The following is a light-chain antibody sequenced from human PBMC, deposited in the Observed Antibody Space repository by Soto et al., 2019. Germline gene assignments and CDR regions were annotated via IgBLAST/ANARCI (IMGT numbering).Light chain of an antibody. CDR3: SSYSSSSTLNV. V-gene: IGLV2-14*01. Sequence: QSALTQPASVSGSPGQSITISCTGTSRDIGDYNYVSWYQQHPGKAPKLMIYEVSNRPSGVSNRFSGSKSGNTASLTISGLQAEDEADYYCSSYSSSSTLNVFGTGTKVTVL. CDR2: EVS. CDR1: SRDIGDYNY. J-gene: IGLJ1*01.